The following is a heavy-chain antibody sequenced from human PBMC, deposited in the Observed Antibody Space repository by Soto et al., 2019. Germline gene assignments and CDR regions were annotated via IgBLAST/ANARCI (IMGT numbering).Heavy chain of an antibody. J-gene: IGHJ6*02. CDR2: IYYSGST. Sequence: PSATLSLTCTVSGGSISCGDYYWSWIRQPPGKGLEWMGYIYYSGSTYYNPSLKSRVTISVDTSKNQFSLKLNSVTAADTAVYYCASSYYDSSGYYSGYYYYAMDVWGQGTTVTVSS. D-gene: IGHD3-22*01. V-gene: IGHV4-30-4*01. CDR3: ASSYYDSSGYYSGYYYYAMDV. CDR1: GGSISCGDYY.